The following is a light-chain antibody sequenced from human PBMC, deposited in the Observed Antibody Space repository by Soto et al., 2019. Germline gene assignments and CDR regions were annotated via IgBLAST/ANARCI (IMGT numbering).Light chain of an antibody. Sequence: QSVLTQPPSVSAAPGQKVTISCSGTSSNIGSNFVSWYQQLPGTAPKLLIFETKSRPSGVPDRFSASKSGTSASLAITGLQTEDEAHYYCQSYDNSLRGWVFGGGTKVTVL. CDR2: ETK. V-gene: IGLV1-40*01. CDR1: SSNIGSNF. J-gene: IGLJ3*02. CDR3: QSYDNSLRGWV.